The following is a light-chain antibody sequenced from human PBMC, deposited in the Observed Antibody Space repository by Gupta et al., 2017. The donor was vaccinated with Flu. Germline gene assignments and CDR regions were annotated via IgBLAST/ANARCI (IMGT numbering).Light chain of an antibody. Sequence: EIVLTQSPGSLSLSPGERATLSCRASQTVAGSFLAWYQQQPGQAPRLLIYGASTRAPGIPDRFSGSGSGTDFSLTISRLEPEDFAVYYCQLYGSSPAHTFGQGTKLEI. V-gene: IGKV3-20*01. CDR3: QLYGSSPAHT. CDR2: GAS. CDR1: QTVAGSF. J-gene: IGKJ2*01.